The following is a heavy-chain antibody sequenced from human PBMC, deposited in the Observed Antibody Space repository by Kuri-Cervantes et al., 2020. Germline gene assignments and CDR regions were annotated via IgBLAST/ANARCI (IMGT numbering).Heavy chain of an antibody. V-gene: IGHV3-9*01. CDR2: ISWNSGSI. CDR1: GFTFDDYA. J-gene: IGHJ6*02. D-gene: IGHD6-19*01. Sequence: RTLSLTCAASGFTFDDYAMHWVRQAPGKGLEWVSGISWNSGSIGYADSVKGRFTISRDNAKNSLYLQMNSLRAEDTALYYCAKDRGVGMAGTVSYYYYGMDVWGQGTTVTVSS. CDR3: AKDRGVGMAGTVSYYYYGMDV.